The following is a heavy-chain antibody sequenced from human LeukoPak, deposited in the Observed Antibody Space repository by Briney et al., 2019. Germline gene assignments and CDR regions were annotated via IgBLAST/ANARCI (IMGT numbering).Heavy chain of an antibody. CDR1: GFTFSNYW. J-gene: IGHJ4*02. CDR3: ARMYSSSLPNY. D-gene: IGHD6-13*01. V-gene: IGHV3-7*04. Sequence: GGSLRLSCAASGFTFSNYWMSWVRQAPGKGLEWVANIKQDGSEEYYVDSVKGRFTISRDNAKNSLYLQMNSLRDEDTALYYCARMYSSSLPNYWGQGTLVTVSS. CDR2: IKQDGSEE.